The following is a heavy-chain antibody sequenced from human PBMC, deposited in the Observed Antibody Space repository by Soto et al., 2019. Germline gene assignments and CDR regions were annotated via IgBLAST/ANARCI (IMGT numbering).Heavy chain of an antibody. CDR3: ARDQYRHGSGTYYVTGWDY. J-gene: IGHJ4*02. D-gene: IGHD3-10*01. CDR2: ITPIFATT. V-gene: IGHV1-69*13. CDR1: GVTFSTHE. Sequence: SVKVSCKASGVTFSTHEFSWVRQAPGQGLEWMGGITPIFATTKYAQKFQARVTIIADEATSTVYMELRGLTSDDTATYYCARDQYRHGSGTYYVTGWDYWGPGTLVTVSS.